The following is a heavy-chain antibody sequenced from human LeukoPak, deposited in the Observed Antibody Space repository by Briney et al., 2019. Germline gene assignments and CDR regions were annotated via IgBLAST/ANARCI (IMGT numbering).Heavy chain of an antibody. V-gene: IGHV1-18*01. D-gene: IGHD2-2*01. CDR2: ISAYNGNT. CDR1: GYTFTSYG. CDR3: ARAKYCSSTSCSPLTRNWFDP. Sequence: ASVKVSCKASGYTFTSYGISWVRQAPGQGLEWMGWISAYNGNTNYAQKLQGRVTITTDTSTSTAYMELRSLRSDDTAVYYCARAKYCSSTSCSPLTRNWFDPWGQGTLVTVSS. J-gene: IGHJ5*02.